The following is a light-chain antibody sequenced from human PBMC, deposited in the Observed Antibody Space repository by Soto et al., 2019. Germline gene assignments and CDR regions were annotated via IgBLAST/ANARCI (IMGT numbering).Light chain of an antibody. V-gene: IGKV4-1*01. CDR3: QQYFRPWT. J-gene: IGKJ1*01. CDR2: WAS. CDR1: QRVLYSSNNKNY. Sequence: DIVMTQSPDSLAVSLGERATINCKSSQRVLYSSNNKNYLAWYQQKPGQPPKLLIYWASTRESGVPDRFSGSGSWTDFTLTISSLQAEDVAVYYCQQYFRPWTFGQGTKVEIK.